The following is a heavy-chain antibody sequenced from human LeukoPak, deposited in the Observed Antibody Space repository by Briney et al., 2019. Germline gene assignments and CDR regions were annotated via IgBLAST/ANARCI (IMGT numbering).Heavy chain of an antibody. V-gene: IGHV3-23*01. J-gene: IGHJ4*02. CDR1: GFTFSSYA. CDR2: ISSSGGNT. Sequence: GGSLILSCAASGFTFSSYAMTWGRQGPGKGLEGVSTISSSGGNTYNADSVKGRFTISRDNSKNTLYLQMNSLRAEDTAVYYCARRAASSGYYFDQWGQGTLVTVSS. CDR3: ARRAASSGYYFDQ. D-gene: IGHD6-19*01.